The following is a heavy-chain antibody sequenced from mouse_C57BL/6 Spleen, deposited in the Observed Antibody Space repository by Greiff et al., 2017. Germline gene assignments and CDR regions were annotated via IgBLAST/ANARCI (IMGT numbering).Heavy chain of an antibody. Sequence: VQLKQSGAELVKPGASVKLSCTASGFNIKDYYMHWVKQRTEQGLEWIGRIDPEDGETKYAPKFQGKATITADTSSNTAYLQLSSLTSEDTAVYYCASYYGSSYAWFAYWGQGALVTVSA. CDR3: ASYYGSSYAWFAY. D-gene: IGHD1-1*01. CDR1: GFNIKDYY. V-gene: IGHV14-2*01. J-gene: IGHJ3*01. CDR2: IDPEDGET.